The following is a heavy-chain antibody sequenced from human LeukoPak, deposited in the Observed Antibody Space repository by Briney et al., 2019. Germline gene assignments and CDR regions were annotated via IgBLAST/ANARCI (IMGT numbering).Heavy chain of an antibody. V-gene: IGHV4-38-2*01. J-gene: IGHJ4*02. Sequence: PSETLSLTCAVSGYSISSGYYWGWIRQPPGKGLEWIGSIYHSGSTYYNPSLKSRVTISVDTSKNQFSLKLSSVTAADTAVYYCAIAVAGTIDYWGQGTLVTVSS. D-gene: IGHD6-19*01. CDR1: GYSISSGYY. CDR2: IYHSGST. CDR3: AIAVAGTIDY.